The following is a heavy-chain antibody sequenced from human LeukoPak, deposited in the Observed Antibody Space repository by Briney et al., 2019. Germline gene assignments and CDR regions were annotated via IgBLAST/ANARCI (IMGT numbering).Heavy chain of an antibody. CDR3: ARQVSGYGSGSFYFDY. CDR2: ISTSSSHI. V-gene: IGHV3-21*01. CDR1: GFTFSEYS. J-gene: IGHJ4*02. D-gene: IGHD3-10*01. Sequence: GSLRLSCAASGFTFSEYSMNLVRQAPGKGLEWVSFISTSSSHIYYGDSVKGRFTISRDNARNSVSLQMNSLRAEDTAVYYCARQVSGYGSGSFYFDYWGQGMLVTVSS.